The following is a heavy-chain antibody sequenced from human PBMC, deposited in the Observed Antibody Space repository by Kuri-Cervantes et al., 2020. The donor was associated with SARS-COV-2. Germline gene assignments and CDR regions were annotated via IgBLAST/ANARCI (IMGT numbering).Heavy chain of an antibody. CDR3: ARSGYSSSWDFDY. Sequence: ESLKISCTVSGGSISSYYWSWIRQPPGKGLEWIGYIYYSGSTNYNPSLKSRVTISVDTSKNQFSLKLSSVTAADTAVYYCARSGYSSSWDFDYWGQGTLVTVSS. CDR1: GGSISSYY. J-gene: IGHJ4*02. D-gene: IGHD6-13*01. V-gene: IGHV4-59*01. CDR2: IYYSGST.